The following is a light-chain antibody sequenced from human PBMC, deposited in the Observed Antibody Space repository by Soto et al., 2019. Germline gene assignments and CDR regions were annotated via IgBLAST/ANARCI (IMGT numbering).Light chain of an antibody. V-gene: IGKV1-39*01. CDR3: QQSYRIPT. J-gene: IGKJ1*01. Sequence: LPGGVPSRFSGSGSGTDFTLTITSLQPEDSGSYYCQQSYRIPTFGHGTRVEI.